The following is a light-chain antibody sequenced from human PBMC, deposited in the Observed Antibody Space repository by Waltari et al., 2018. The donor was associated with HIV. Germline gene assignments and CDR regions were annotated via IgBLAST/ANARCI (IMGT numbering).Light chain of an antibody. V-gene: IGKV3-11*01. CDR2: DAS. J-gene: IGKJ5*01. CDR3: QQRSNWPPEIT. Sequence: EIVLTQSPATLSLSPGERAPLSCRASQSVNTYLAWYQQKPGKAPRLLIYDASNRATGIPARFSGSGSGTDFTLTISSLEPEDFAVYYCQQRSNWPPEITFGQGTRLEIK. CDR1: QSVNTY.